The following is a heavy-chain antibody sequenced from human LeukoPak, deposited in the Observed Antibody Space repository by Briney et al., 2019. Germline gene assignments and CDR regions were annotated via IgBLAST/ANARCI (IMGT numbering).Heavy chain of an antibody. Sequence: SETLSLTCTVSGDSISTSTYYWSWIRQPPGKGLEWIGEINHSGGTNYKPSLKSRVTISVDTSKNQFSLRLNSVTAADTAVYYCARHYVVVAATPGWFVPWGQGTLVTVSS. J-gene: IGHJ5*02. CDR1: GDSISTSTYY. D-gene: IGHD2-15*01. V-gene: IGHV4-39*01. CDR2: INHSGGT. CDR3: ARHYVVVAATPGWFVP.